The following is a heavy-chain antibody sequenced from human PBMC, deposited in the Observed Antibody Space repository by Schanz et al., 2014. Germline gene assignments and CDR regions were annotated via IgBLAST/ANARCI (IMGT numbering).Heavy chain of an antibody. D-gene: IGHD5-12*01. CDR3: VRVKGENSGPDYIVS. J-gene: IGHJ4*02. CDR1: GGSISSGAYY. Sequence: QVQLQESGPGLVKPSQTLSLTCTVSGGSISSGAYYWTWIRQHPGKGLEWIGYIYHSGNTFYNPSLKSRGTISMDKSKNQLSLKLTSVTAADTAIYYCVRVKGENSGPDYIVSWGQGIQVTVSP. V-gene: IGHV4-31*03. CDR2: IYHSGNT.